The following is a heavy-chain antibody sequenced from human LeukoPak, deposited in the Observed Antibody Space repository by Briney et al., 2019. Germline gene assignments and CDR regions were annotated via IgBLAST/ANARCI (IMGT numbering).Heavy chain of an antibody. CDR2: ISWNSGSI. Sequence: GGSLRLSCAASGFTFDDYAMHWVRQAPGKGLEWVSGISWNSGSIGYADSVKGRFTISRDNAKNSLYLQMNSLRAEDTALYYCAKGPLLWFGDRGYFDYWGQGTLVTVSS. D-gene: IGHD3-10*01. V-gene: IGHV3-9*01. J-gene: IGHJ4*02. CDR3: AKGPLLWFGDRGYFDY. CDR1: GFTFDDYA.